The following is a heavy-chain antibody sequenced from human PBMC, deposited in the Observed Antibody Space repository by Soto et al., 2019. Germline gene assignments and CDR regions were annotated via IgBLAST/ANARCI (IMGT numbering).Heavy chain of an antibody. CDR2: ISGSGGST. Sequence: LRLSCAASGFTFSSCAMSWVRQAPGKGLEWVSAISGSGGSTYYADSVKGRFTISRDNSKNTLYLQMNSLRAEDTAVYYCAKDLHDYGDYVDWFDPWGQGTLVTVSS. CDR3: AKDLHDYGDYVDWFDP. V-gene: IGHV3-23*01. D-gene: IGHD4-17*01. J-gene: IGHJ5*02. CDR1: GFTFSSCA.